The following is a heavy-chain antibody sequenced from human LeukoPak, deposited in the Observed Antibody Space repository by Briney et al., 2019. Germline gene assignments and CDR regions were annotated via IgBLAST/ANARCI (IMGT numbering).Heavy chain of an antibody. J-gene: IGHJ6*03. V-gene: IGHV3-21*01. CDR2: ITSSGRYI. Sequence: GGSLRLSCAAPGFTFSSYGMHWVRQAPGKGLEWVSSITSSGRYIYYADSVKGRFTISRDNAKNSLYLQMNSLRAEDTAVYYCARDQNCSGGSCYHLMDVWGKGTTVTVSS. CDR3: ARDQNCSGGSCYHLMDV. CDR1: GFTFSSYG. D-gene: IGHD2-15*01.